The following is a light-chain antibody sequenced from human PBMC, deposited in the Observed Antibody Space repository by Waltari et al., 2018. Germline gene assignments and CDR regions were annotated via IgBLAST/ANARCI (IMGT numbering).Light chain of an antibody. Sequence: QSALTQPASVSGSPGQSITISCPGPSSDVGGYNFVPCYQQHPGKAPHLLINDVSKRPSGVSNRFSGSKSGNTASLTISGLQAEDEADYYCSSYTSTNTYVFGTGTEVTVL. V-gene: IGLV2-14*03. J-gene: IGLJ1*01. CDR1: SSDVGGYNF. CDR2: DVS. CDR3: SSYTSTNTYV.